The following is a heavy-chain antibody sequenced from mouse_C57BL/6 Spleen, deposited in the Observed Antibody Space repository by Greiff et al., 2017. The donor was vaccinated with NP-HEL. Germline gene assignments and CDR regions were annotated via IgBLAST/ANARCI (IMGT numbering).Heavy chain of an antibody. J-gene: IGHJ3*01. Sequence: QVQLQQPGAELVKPGASVKLSCKASGYTFTSYWMQWVKQRPGQGLEWIGEIDPSDSYTNYNQKFKGKATLTVDTSSSTAYMQLSSLTSEDSAVYYCATINWDEGFAYWGQGTLVTVSA. CDR2: IDPSDSYT. V-gene: IGHV1-50*01. CDR1: GYTFTSYW. D-gene: IGHD4-1*01. CDR3: ATINWDEGFAY.